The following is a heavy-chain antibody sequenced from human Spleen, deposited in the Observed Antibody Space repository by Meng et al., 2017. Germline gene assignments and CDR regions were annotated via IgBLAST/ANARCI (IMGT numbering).Heavy chain of an antibody. J-gene: IGHJ4*02. Sequence: GESLKISCAASGFTFSSYEMNWVRQAPGKGLEWVSYINRSGTAIYFADSVKGRFTISRDNSRNTLYMQMNSLRAEDTAVYYCARRPDYGAYVGVLDYWGQGTLVTVSS. CDR3: ARRPDYGAYVGVLDY. CDR1: GFTFSSYE. D-gene: IGHD4-17*01. CDR2: INRSGTAI. V-gene: IGHV3-48*03.